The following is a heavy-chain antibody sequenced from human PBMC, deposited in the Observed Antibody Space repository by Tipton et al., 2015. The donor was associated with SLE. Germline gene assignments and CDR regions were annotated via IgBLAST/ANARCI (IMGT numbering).Heavy chain of an antibody. CDR3: ARAGILTGYCPYFDY. CDR2: VYDSGTT. V-gene: IGHV4-39*07. CDR1: GGYITSDIYY. D-gene: IGHD3-9*01. Sequence: LRLSCFVSGGYITSDIYYWGWIRQPPGKGLEWIGSVYDSGTTYYNPSLESRVTMTVDTSKTQFSLKLRSVTAADTAVYYCARAGILTGYCPYFDYWGQGTLVTVSS. J-gene: IGHJ4*02.